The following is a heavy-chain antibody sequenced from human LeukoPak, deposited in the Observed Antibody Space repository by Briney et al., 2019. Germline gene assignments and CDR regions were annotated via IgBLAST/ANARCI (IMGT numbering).Heavy chain of an antibody. CDR3: ATDYYDSSGYHHDY. Sequence: ASVKVSCKASGGTFSSYAISWVRQAPGQGLEWMGRIIPILGIANYAQKFQGRVTITADKSTSTAYKELSSLRSEDTAVYYCATDYYDSSGYHHDYWGQGTLVTVSS. CDR2: IIPILGIA. J-gene: IGHJ4*02. V-gene: IGHV1-69*04. D-gene: IGHD3-22*01. CDR1: GGTFSSYA.